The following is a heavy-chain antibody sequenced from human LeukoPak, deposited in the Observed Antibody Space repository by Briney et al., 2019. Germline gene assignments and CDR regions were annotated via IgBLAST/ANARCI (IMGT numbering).Heavy chain of an antibody. J-gene: IGHJ4*02. CDR2: IYYRSRWYN. Sequence: SQTLSVTCDISGDSVSSNNGAWNWIRQSPSRGLEWLGRIYYRSRWYNDYAASVKGRLTINPDTSKNQFSLQLKSVTPEDTAVYYCARDEGNTGWYTFDYWGQGTLVTVSS. D-gene: IGHD6-19*01. CDR3: ARDEGNTGWYTFDY. CDR1: GDSVSSNNGA. V-gene: IGHV6-1*01.